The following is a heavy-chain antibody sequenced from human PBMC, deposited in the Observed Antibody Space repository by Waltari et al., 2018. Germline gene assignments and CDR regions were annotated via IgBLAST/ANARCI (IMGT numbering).Heavy chain of an antibody. CDR2: INSYSENI. CDR1: GVSFTSHT. CDR3: ARGSYTGYEVDY. Sequence: EERLVESGGGLVKPGESMRLSCAASGVSFTSHTMNWVRQAPGMRLEWLACINSYSENIYYADSVRGRFTISRDNINNLVYLQMDSLRADDTGVYYCARGSYTGYEVDYWGQGTLVTVSS. D-gene: IGHD5-12*01. V-gene: IGHV3-21*01. J-gene: IGHJ4*02.